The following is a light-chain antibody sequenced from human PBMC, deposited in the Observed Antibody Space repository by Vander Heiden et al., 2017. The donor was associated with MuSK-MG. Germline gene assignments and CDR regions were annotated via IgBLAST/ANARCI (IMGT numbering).Light chain of an antibody. CDR2: WAS. Sequence: DIEMTHSPDSLPVSLGARATINCKTTQRVFNGLTKNNFLAWYQQKPGQPPKLLMFWASTRQSGVPDRFSGGGSGTDFTLTISSLQAEDAAVYYCQQDVSVPITFGQGTQLEI. V-gene: IGKV4-1*01. CDR1: QRVFNGLTKNNF. J-gene: IGKJ5*01. CDR3: QQDVSVPIT.